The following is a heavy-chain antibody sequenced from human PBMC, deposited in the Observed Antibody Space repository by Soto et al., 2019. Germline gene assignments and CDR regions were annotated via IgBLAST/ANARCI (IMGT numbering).Heavy chain of an antibody. J-gene: IGHJ4*02. V-gene: IGHV1-69*02. Sequence: ASVKVSCKASGGTFSSYTISWVRQAPGQGLEWMGRIIPILGIANYAQKFQGRVTITADKSTSTAYMELSSLRSEDTAVYYCARGVYYYDSSGYTPLYYFDYWGQGSLVTVSS. CDR2: IIPILGIA. CDR3: ARGVYYYDSSGYTPLYYFDY. D-gene: IGHD3-22*01. CDR1: GGTFSSYT.